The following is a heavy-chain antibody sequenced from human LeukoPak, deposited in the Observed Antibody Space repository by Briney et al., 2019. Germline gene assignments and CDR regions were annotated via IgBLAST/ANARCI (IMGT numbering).Heavy chain of an antibody. Sequence: SETLSLTCTVSGGSISSYYWSWIRQPPGKGLEWIGYIYYSGSTNYNPSLKSRVTISVDTSKNQFSLKLSSVTAADTAVYYCARDHGSITIFGEADDAFDIWGQGTMVTVSS. J-gene: IGHJ3*02. CDR3: ARDHGSITIFGEADDAFDI. V-gene: IGHV4-59*01. CDR2: IYYSGST. CDR1: GGSISSYY. D-gene: IGHD3-3*01.